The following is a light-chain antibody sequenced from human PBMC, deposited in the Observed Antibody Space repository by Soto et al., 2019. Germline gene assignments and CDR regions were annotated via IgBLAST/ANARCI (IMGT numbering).Light chain of an antibody. CDR3: GTWDSSLSAGGV. CDR2: ENN. Sequence: QSVLTQPPSVSAAPGQKVTISCSGSSSNIGNNYVSWYQQFPGTAPKLLIYENNKRPSGIPDRFSGSKSGTSATLGITGLQTGDEADYYCGTWDSSLSAGGVFGGGTKVTVL. J-gene: IGLJ3*02. V-gene: IGLV1-51*02. CDR1: SSNIGNNY.